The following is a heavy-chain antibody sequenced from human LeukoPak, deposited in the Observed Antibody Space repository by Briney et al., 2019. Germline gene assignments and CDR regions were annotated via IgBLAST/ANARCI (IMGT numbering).Heavy chain of an antibody. D-gene: IGHD3-16*01. V-gene: IGHV4-59*08. Sequence: SETLSLTCTVSGGSISSYYWSWIRQPPGKGLEWIGYIYYSGSTNYNPALKSRVTISLDTSRNQFSLKLSSVTAADTAVYYCARRVTGRGTFYFDYWGQGSLITVSS. CDR1: GGSISSYY. CDR2: IYYSGST. CDR3: ARRVTGRGTFYFDY. J-gene: IGHJ4*02.